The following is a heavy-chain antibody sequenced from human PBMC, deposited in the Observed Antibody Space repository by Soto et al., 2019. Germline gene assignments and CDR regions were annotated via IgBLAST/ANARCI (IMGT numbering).Heavy chain of an antibody. V-gene: IGHV4-30-2*01. D-gene: IGHD3-22*01. CDR1: GGSISSGGYS. CDR2: IYHSGST. J-gene: IGHJ4*02. Sequence: QLQLQESGSGLVKPSQTLSLTCAVSGGSISSGGYSWSWIRQPPGKGLEWIGYIYHSGSTYYNPSLKSRVTISVDRSKNQFSLKLSSVTAADTAVYYCARGGVDYYDSRGYYFSPYYFDYWGQGTLVTVSS. CDR3: ARGGVDYYDSRGYYFSPYYFDY.